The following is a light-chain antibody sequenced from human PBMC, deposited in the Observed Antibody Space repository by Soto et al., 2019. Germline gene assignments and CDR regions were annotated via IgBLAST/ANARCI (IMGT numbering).Light chain of an antibody. CDR1: QSVCTY. V-gene: IGKV3-11*01. CDR3: KQRRNWRRLT. J-gene: IGKJ4*01. Sequence: EIVLTQPPATLSLSPGERATLSCRASQSVCTYLAWYQQKPGQAPRLLIYDVSNRATGIPDRFSDSGSETDYTLTISSIGAEVSAVYYCKQRRNWRRLTFGGGTRVEIK. CDR2: DVS.